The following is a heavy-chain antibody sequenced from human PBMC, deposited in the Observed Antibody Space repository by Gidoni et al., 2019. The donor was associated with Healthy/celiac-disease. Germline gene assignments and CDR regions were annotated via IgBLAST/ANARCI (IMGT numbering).Heavy chain of an antibody. CDR3: TTDLPTMVRGWGDY. V-gene: IGHV3-15*01. Sequence: LEWVGRIKSKTDGGTTDYAAPVKGRFTISRDDSKNTLYLQMNSLKTEDTAVYYCTTDLPTMVRGWGDYWGQGTLVTVSS. J-gene: IGHJ4*02. D-gene: IGHD3-10*01. CDR2: IKSKTDGGTT.